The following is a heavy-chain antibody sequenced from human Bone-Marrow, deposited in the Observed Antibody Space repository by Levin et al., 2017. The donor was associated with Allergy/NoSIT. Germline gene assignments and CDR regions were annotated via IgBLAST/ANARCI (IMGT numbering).Heavy chain of an antibody. V-gene: IGHV4-34*01. D-gene: IGHD3-10*01. CDR2: INHSGST. CDR3: ARVRLQAFGELVKAFDI. CDR1: GGSFSGYC. Sequence: PSETLSLTCAVYGGSFSGYCLSWVRQPPGKGLEWVGDINHSGSTNYNPSLKSRGTISVDTSKNQFSLKLSSVTDADTAVYYCARVRLQAFGELVKAFDIWGQGTMVTVSS. J-gene: IGHJ3*02.